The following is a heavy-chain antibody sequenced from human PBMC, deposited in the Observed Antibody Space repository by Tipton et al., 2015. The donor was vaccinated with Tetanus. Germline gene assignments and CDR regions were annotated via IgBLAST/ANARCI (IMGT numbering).Heavy chain of an antibody. V-gene: IGHV4-59*01. CDR2: ISHSGSP. CDR3: AGSQWLVGFIFDY. D-gene: IGHD6-19*01. CDR1: GGSITKDY. J-gene: IGHJ4*02. Sequence: TLSLTCNVSGGSITKDYWSWIRQSPGKTLELIGYISHSGSPNYNPSLKSRATVSVDTSKNQFSLDLTSVTAADTGVYYCAGSQWLVGFIFDYWSQGSLVTVTS.